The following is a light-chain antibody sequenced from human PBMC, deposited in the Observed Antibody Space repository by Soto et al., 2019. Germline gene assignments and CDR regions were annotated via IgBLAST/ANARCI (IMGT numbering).Light chain of an antibody. CDR2: DAS. V-gene: IGKV3-11*01. CDR3: QQRSNWPRVT. CDR1: QSVSSY. Sequence: EIVLTQSPATLSLSPGERATLSCRASQSVSSYLAWYQQKPGQAPRLLIYDASNRATGIPARFSGSGSGTDLTLTISSLEPEDFAVYYCQQRSNWPRVTFGGGTKVDIK. J-gene: IGKJ4*01.